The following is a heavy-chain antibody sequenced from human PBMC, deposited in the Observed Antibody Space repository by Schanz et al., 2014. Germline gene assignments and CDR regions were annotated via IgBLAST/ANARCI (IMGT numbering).Heavy chain of an antibody. CDR1: GSTFRNYG. J-gene: IGHJ5*02. CDR3: AKDQLANYRGSGYNWFYP. Sequence: EVQVGESGGDFVQPGGSLRLSCAVSGSTFRNYGMGWVRQAPGKGLEWVSAISGDGGSTYYADSVKGRFSISRDNSKNTLYPQMNSLRADDTAVYYCAKDQLANYRGSGYNWFYPWGQGTLVSVSS. D-gene: IGHD3-10*01. CDR2: ISGDGGST. V-gene: IGHV3-23*04.